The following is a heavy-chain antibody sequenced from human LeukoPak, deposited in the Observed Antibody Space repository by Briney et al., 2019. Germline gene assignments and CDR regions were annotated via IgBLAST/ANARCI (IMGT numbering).Heavy chain of an antibody. J-gene: IGHJ4*02. Sequence: ASVKVSCKVSAYSLTELSMHWVRQAPGKGLEWLGKFDPESGETVDAQKFQGRVTLTEDTSTDTAYMELSSLRSEDTAVYYCAAIEQWLGKEPFDYWGQGTLVTVSS. CDR3: AAIEQWLGKEPFDY. D-gene: IGHD6-19*01. V-gene: IGHV1-24*01. CDR1: AYSLTELS. CDR2: FDPESGET.